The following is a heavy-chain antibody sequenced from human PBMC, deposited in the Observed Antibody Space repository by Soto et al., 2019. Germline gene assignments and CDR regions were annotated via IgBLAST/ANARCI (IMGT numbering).Heavy chain of an antibody. D-gene: IGHD5-18*01. V-gene: IGHV1-69*13. CDR3: ERESEYSYGSLTFDY. J-gene: IGHJ4*02. CDR1: GGTFSSYA. Sequence: SVKVSCKASGGTFSSYAISWVRQAPGQGLEWMGGIIPIFGTANYAQKFQGRVTITADESTSTAYMELSSLRSEDTAVYYCERESEYSYGSLTFDYWGQGTLVTVSS. CDR2: IIPIFGTA.